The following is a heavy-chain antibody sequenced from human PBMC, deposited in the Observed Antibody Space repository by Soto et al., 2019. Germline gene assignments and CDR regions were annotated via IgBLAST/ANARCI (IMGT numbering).Heavy chain of an antibody. Sequence: SVKVSCKASGGTFSSYAISWVRQAPGQGLEWMGGIIPIFGTANYAQKFQGRVTITADESTSTAYMELSSLRSEDTAVYYCASSANHEKYSYYGMDGWGKGNTVTVS. J-gene: IGHJ6*04. CDR2: IIPIFGTA. D-gene: IGHD2-15*01. CDR1: GGTFSSYA. CDR3: ASSANHEKYSYYGMDG. V-gene: IGHV1-69*13.